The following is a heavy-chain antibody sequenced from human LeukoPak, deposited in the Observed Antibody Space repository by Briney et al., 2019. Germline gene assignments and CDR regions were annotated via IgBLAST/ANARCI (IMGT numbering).Heavy chain of an antibody. CDR3: ARGLFNYDNSGLNY. Sequence: GGSLRLSCAASGFTFSSYAMYWVRQAPGKGLDGVTHIWYDGSNKYYADSVKGRFTISRDNSKNTLYLKMNSLRAEDTDVYYCARGLFNYDNSGLNYWGQGTRVTVSS. D-gene: IGHD3-22*01. V-gene: IGHV3-33*01. CDR1: GFTFSSYA. CDR2: IWYDGSNK. J-gene: IGHJ4*02.